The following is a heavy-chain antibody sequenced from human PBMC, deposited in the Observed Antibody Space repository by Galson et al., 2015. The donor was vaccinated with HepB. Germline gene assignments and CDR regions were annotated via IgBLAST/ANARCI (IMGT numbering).Heavy chain of an antibody. J-gene: IGHJ4*02. CDR1: GFTFSSYE. CDR3: ARDSYDSPAGY. CDR2: ISSSGSTI. V-gene: IGHV3-48*03. D-gene: IGHD3-22*01. Sequence: PRLSCAASGFTFSSYEMNWVRQAPGKGLEWVSYISSSGSTIYYADSVKGRFTISRDNAKNSLYLQMNSLRAEDTAVYYCARDSYDSPAGYWGQGTLVTVSS.